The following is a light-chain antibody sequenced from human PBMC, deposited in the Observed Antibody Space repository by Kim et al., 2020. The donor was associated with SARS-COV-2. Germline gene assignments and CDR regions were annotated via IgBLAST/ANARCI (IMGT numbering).Light chain of an antibody. Sequence: QSALTQPPSVSGSPGQSVTISCTGSSSDISGTTRVSWYQQSPGTAPKFIIFEVNNRPSGVPDRFSGSKSGNTASLTISGLQAEDEADYYCSSFTNDRTWIFGGGTQLTVL. CDR3: SSFTNDRTWI. J-gene: IGLJ2*01. V-gene: IGLV2-18*02. CDR2: EVN. CDR1: SSDISGTTR.